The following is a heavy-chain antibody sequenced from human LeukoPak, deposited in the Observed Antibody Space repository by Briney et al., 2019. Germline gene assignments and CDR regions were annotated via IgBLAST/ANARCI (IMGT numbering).Heavy chain of an antibody. D-gene: IGHD5-12*01. CDR2: ISWNGGAT. CDR1: GFTLDDYG. V-gene: IGHV3-20*04. J-gene: IGHJ6*02. Sequence: GGSLRLSCAVSGFTLDDYGMSWARQAPGKGLEWVSGISWNGGATSYADSVKGRFTISRDNAKNSLYLQMNSLRAEDTALYYCAREYGYRDDYHGMDVWGQGTTVAVSS. CDR3: AREYGYRDDYHGMDV.